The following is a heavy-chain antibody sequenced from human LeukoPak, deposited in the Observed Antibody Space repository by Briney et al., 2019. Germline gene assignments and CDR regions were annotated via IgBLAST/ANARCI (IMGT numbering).Heavy chain of an antibody. V-gene: IGHV1-8*03. Sequence: ASVKVSFKASGYTFTSYDINWVRQATGQGLEWMGWMNPNSGNTGYAQKFQGRLTITRNTSISTAYMELSSLRSEDTAVYYCARAIISVSSSSWNDYWGQGTLVTVSS. D-gene: IGHD6-13*01. CDR2: MNPNSGNT. CDR3: ARAIISVSSSSWNDY. CDR1: GYTFTSYD. J-gene: IGHJ4*02.